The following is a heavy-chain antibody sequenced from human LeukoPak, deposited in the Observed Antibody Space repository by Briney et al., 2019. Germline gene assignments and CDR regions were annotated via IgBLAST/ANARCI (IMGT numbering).Heavy chain of an antibody. J-gene: IGHJ4*02. D-gene: IGHD3-22*01. V-gene: IGHV4-31*03. Sequence: PSQTLSLTCTVSGGSISSGGYYWSWIRQHPGKGLEWIGYIYYSGSTYYNPSLKSRVTISVDTSKNQFSLKLSSVTAADTAVYYCARDGWYYDSGAYYPIFDYWGQGTLVTVSS. CDR1: GGSISSGGYY. CDR3: ARDGWYYDSGAYYPIFDY. CDR2: IYYSGST.